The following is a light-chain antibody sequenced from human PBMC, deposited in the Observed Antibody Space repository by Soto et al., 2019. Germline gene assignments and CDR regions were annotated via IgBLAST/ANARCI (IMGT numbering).Light chain of an antibody. CDR1: QSVNSD. V-gene: IGKV3-15*01. CDR3: QQNDNWPRT. CDR2: GSS. Sequence: ETVMTQSPATLSVSPGERVTLSCRASQSVNSDLAWYQKKAGQAPRLLIYGSSTMATGIPARFSGGGSGTEFTLTISSLQSEDFAVYYCQQNDNWPRTFGRGTKVEMK. J-gene: IGKJ1*01.